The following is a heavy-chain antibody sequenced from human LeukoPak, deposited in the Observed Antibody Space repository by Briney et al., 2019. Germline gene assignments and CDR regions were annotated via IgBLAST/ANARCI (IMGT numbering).Heavy chain of an antibody. D-gene: IGHD3-16*02. CDR2: IYYSGST. V-gene: IGHV4-39*07. J-gene: IGHJ4*02. Sequence: SETLSLTCTVSGGSISSSSYYWGWIRQPPGKGLEWIGSIYYSGSTYYNPSLKSRVTISVDTSKNQFSLKLSSVTAADTAVYYCARDLHYDYVWGSYRFDYWGQGTLVTVSS. CDR3: ARDLHYDYVWGSYRFDY. CDR1: GGSISSSSYY.